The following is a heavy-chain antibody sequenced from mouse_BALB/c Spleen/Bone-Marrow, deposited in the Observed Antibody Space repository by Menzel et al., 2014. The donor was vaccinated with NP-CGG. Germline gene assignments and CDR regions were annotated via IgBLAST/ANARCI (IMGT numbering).Heavy chain of an antibody. J-gene: IGHJ1*01. D-gene: IGHD2-1*01. CDR3: ARHRAYGNWYFDV. Sequence: VQLQQSGPGLVAPSQSLSITCTVSGFSLKSYGVHWVRQPPGKGLEWLGVIGTGGGTNYNSALMSRLSINKDNSKSQVFLKMNSLRTDDTAMYYCARHRAYGNWYFDVWGAGTPVTVSS. CDR2: IGTGGGT. V-gene: IGHV2-9*02. CDR1: GFSLKSYG.